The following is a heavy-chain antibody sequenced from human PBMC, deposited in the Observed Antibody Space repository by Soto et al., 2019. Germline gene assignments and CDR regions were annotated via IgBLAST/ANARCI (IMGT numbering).Heavy chain of an antibody. V-gene: IGHV1-3*01. D-gene: IGHD5-12*01. CDR1: GYTFTRYA. J-gene: IGHJ4*02. CDR2: INPGNGDT. CDR3: ARNSYIYGDDDSYYFDY. Sequence: ASVKVSCKASGYTFTRYAMHWVRQAPGQRPEWMGWINPGNGDTKYSEKLQGRVTFTRDTSATTIYMELSSLRSEDTALYYCARNSYIYGDDDSYYFDYWGQGTRVTVSS.